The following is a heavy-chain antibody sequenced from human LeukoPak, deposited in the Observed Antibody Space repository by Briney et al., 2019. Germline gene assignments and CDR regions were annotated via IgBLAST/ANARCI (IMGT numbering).Heavy chain of an antibody. D-gene: IGHD3-22*01. J-gene: IGHJ3*02. CDR2: INPNSGGT. CDR3: ARDVTHYYDTSGYRDAFDI. CDR1: GYTFTGHY. Sequence: ASVKVSCKASGYTFTGHYMHWVRQAPGQGLEWMGWINPNSGGTNYAQRFQGRVTMTRDTSISTAYMELSRLRSDDTAVYYCARDVTHYYDTSGYRDAFDIWGQGTMVTVSS. V-gene: IGHV1-2*02.